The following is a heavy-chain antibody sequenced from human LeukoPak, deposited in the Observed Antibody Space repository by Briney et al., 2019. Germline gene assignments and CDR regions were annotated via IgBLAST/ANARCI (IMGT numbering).Heavy chain of an antibody. CDR3: ARYYDSSGDDAFDI. Sequence: SETLSLTCTVSGGSISSYYWSWIRQPAGKGLEWIGRIYISGSTNYNPSLKSRVTMSVDTSKNQFSLKLSSVTAADTAVYYCARYYDSSGDDAFDIWGQGTMVTVSS. J-gene: IGHJ3*02. CDR1: GGSISSYY. V-gene: IGHV4-4*07. CDR2: IYISGST. D-gene: IGHD3-22*01.